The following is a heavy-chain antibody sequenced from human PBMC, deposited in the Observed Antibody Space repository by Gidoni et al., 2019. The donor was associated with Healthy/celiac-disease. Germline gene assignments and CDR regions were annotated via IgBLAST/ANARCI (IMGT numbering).Heavy chain of an antibody. CDR2: IYYSGST. Sequence: QVQLQESGPGLVKPSQTLSLTCPVSGCSISSGGYYWSWIRHHPGKGLAWIGYIYYSGSTYYNPSLKSRVTISGDTSKNQFSLKLSSVTAADTAVYYCARVQAPVTTLGDFGYWGQGTLVTVSS. CDR1: GCSISSGGYY. V-gene: IGHV4-31*03. J-gene: IGHJ4*02. D-gene: IGHD4-17*01. CDR3: ARVQAPVTTLGDFGY.